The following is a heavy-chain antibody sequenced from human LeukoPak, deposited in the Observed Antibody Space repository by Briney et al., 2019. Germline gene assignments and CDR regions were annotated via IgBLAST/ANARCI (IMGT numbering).Heavy chain of an antibody. CDR1: GFTFSSYA. V-gene: IGHV3-23*01. Sequence: PPGGSLRLSCAASGFTFSSYAMSWVRQAPGKGLEWVSAISGSGGSTYSADSVKGRFTISRDNSKNTLYLQMNSLRAEDTAVYYCAKVEDIVVVVAATFGFDYWGQGTLVTVSS. J-gene: IGHJ4*02. CDR3: AKVEDIVVVVAATFGFDY. CDR2: ISGSGGST. D-gene: IGHD2-15*01.